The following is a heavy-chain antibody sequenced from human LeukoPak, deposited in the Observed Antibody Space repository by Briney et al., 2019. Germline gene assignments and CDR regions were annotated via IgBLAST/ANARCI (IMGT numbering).Heavy chain of an antibody. Sequence: GGSLRLFCAASGFTFSSYGMHWVRQAPGKGLEWVAFIRYDGSNKYYADSVKGRFTISRDNSKNTLYLQMNSLRAEDTAVYYCAKDSYRYCSSTSCYAFDIWGQGTMVTVSS. V-gene: IGHV3-30*02. CDR3: AKDSYRYCSSTSCYAFDI. CDR2: IRYDGSNK. D-gene: IGHD2-2*01. CDR1: GFTFSSYG. J-gene: IGHJ3*02.